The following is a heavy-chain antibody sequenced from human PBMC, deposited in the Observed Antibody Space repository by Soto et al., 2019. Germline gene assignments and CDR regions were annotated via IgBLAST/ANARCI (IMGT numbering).Heavy chain of an antibody. CDR2: INSDGSST. J-gene: IGHJ5*02. Sequence: GGSLRLSCAASGFTFSSYWMHWVRQAPGKGLVWVSRINSDGSSTSYADSVKGRFSISRDNAKNTLYLQMNSLRAEDTAVYYCARGGDVLLWFGELGWFDPWGQGTLVTVSS. CDR1: GFTFSSYW. V-gene: IGHV3-74*01. D-gene: IGHD3-10*01. CDR3: ARGGDVLLWFGELGWFDP.